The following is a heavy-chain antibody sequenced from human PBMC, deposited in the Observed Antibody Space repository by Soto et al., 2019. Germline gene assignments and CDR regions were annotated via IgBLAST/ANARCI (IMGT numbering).Heavy chain of an antibody. CDR2: LYWADDR. Sequence: QITLKESRPTLVEPTQTLTLTCTFSGFSLSTSGVGVGWVSQPPGKALEWLALLYWADDRRYNPSLNNRLTITKDTSKNQVVLTMTNMGPVDTGTYYCAHYTTTTYMDVWGTGTTVTVSS. CDR3: AHYTTTTYMDV. CDR1: GFSLSTSGVG. V-gene: IGHV2-5*02. J-gene: IGHJ6*03. D-gene: IGHD1-1*01.